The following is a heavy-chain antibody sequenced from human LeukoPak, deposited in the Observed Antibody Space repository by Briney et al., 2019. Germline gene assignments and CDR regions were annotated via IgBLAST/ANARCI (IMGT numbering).Heavy chain of an antibody. V-gene: IGHV3-21*01. CDR1: GFTFSSYT. CDR3: VRHGNWAFDF. D-gene: IGHD1-1*01. Sequence: GGSLRLSCAASGFTFSSYTMNWVRQAPGKGLEWVSSISSSSRSIFYADSVKGRLSISRDNPKNSLYLQMNSPRAEDTAVYFCVRHGNWAFDFWGQGTMVTVSS. CDR2: ISSSSRSI. J-gene: IGHJ3*01.